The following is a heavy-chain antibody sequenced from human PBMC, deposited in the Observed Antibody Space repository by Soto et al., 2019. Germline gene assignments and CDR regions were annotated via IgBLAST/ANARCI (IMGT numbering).Heavy chain of an antibody. V-gene: IGHV1-69*02. Sequence: QVQLVQSGAEVKKPGSSVKVSCKASGGTFSSYTISWVRQAPGQGLEWMGRIIPILGIANYAQKFQGRVTITADKATSRAYMELSSLRSEDTAVYYCARVIGNNWFDPWGQGTLVTVSS. CDR2: IIPILGIA. D-gene: IGHD3-22*01. CDR1: GGTFSSYT. J-gene: IGHJ5*02. CDR3: ARVIGNNWFDP.